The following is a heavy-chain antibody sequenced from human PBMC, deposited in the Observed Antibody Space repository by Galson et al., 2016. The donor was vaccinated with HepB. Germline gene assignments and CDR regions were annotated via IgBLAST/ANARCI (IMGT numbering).Heavy chain of an antibody. J-gene: IGHJ6*03. D-gene: IGHD1-26*01. V-gene: IGHV3-48*02. CDR1: GFTFSTCG. CDR2: ISSSSGNI. Sequence: SLRLSCAASGFTFSTCGMNWVRQAPGKGLEWVSYISSSSGNIYYADSVKGRFTISRDNAKNSLYLQMNTLKDEDTAVYYCARDRVKEPRQYYCYYYMDVWGKGTTVTVSS. CDR3: ARDRVKEPRQYYCYYYMDV.